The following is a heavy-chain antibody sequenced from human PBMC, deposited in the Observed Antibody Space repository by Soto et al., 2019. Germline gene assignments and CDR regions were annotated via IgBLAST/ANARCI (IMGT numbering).Heavy chain of an antibody. Sequence: QVQLVQSGAEVRKPGASVKVSCKASGYTFNNYFMHWVRQAPAQGLEWMGVITPSSGSTTYAQRFQGRLTMTRDTSTSTVYMELRSLRSEDTAVYFCARGLVPIWNYVGLAPGAQHWFDPWGQGTLVTVSS. V-gene: IGHV1-46*02. J-gene: IGHJ5*02. CDR2: ITPSSGST. CDR3: ARGLVPIWNYVGLAPGAQHWFDP. D-gene: IGHD1-7*01. CDR1: GYTFNNYF.